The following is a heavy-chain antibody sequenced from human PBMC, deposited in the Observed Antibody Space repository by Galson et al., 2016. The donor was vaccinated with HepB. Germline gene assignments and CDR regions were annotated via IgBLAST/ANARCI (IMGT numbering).Heavy chain of an antibody. J-gene: IGHJ3*01. CDR2: TIPNFGTP. D-gene: IGHD3-22*01. CDR3: ARERAYYYVSSGLLGAFGL. CDR1: GGTFSTYG. Sequence: SVKVSCKASGGTFSTYGFSWVRQAPGQGLEWMGGTIPNFGTPTYAQRFQGRATITADESTTTVYMELSSLRPQDKAVYYCARERAYYYVSSGLLGAFGLWGQGTMVTVST. V-gene: IGHV1-69*13.